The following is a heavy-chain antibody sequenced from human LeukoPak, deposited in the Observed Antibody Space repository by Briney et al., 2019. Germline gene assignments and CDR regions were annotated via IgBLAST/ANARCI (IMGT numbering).Heavy chain of an antibody. CDR2: IYSGGST. V-gene: IGHV3-53*01. Sequence: PGGSLRLSCAASGFTFSSYSMNWVRQAPGKGLEWVSVIYSGGSTYYADSVKGRFTISRDNSKNTLYLQMNSLRAEDTAVYYCARDASVTTGGMDVWGQGTTVTVSS. CDR1: GFTFSSYS. D-gene: IGHD4-17*01. CDR3: ARDASVTTGGMDV. J-gene: IGHJ6*02.